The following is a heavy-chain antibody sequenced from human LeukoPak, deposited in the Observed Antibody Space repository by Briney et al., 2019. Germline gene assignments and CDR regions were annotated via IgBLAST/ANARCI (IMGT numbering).Heavy chain of an antibody. Sequence: ASVKVSCKASGYTFTGYYMHWVRQAPGKGLEWMGWINPNSGGTNYAQKFQGRVTMTRDTSISTAYMELSRLRSDDTAVYYCARDRGPMILVVTAPPEDAFDIWGQGTMVTVSS. CDR2: INPNSGGT. J-gene: IGHJ3*02. CDR1: GYTFTGYY. D-gene: IGHD2-21*02. CDR3: ARDRGPMILVVTAPPEDAFDI. V-gene: IGHV1-2*02.